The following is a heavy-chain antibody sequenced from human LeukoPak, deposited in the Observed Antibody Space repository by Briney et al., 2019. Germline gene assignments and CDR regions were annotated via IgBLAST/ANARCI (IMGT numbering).Heavy chain of an antibody. CDR1: GFTLSSYA. CDR3: ARVADSGYDSRGYFDS. Sequence: PGGSLRLSCVASGFTLSSYAMSWVRQAPGKGLQWVSSLGISGDYTWYAGSVKGRFTISRDSSKNTLYLQMNSLGAEDTAVYYCARVADSGYDSRGYFDSWGQGTLVTVSS. V-gene: IGHV3-23*01. D-gene: IGHD5-12*01. CDR2: LGISGDYT. J-gene: IGHJ4*02.